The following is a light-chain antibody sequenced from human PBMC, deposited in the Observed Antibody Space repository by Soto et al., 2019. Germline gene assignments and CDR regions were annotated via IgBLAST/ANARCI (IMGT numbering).Light chain of an antibody. CDR2: KAS. CDR3: QQYRSYWT. Sequence: DIQMTQSPSTLPASVGDRVTISCRASQNINSWLAWYQQKPGKAPHLLIYKASNLESGVPSRFSGSGSGTEFTLTISSLQPDDFATYYCQQYRSYWTFGQGTKVEIK. V-gene: IGKV1-5*03. CDR1: QNINSW. J-gene: IGKJ1*01.